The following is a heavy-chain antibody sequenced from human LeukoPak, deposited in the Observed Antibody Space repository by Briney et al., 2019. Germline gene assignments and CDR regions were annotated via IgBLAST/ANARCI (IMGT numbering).Heavy chain of an antibody. J-gene: IGHJ5*02. CDR1: GGSFSGYY. CDR3: ARGGIAAATDWFDP. Sequence: SETLSLTCAVHGGSFSGYYWRWIRQPPGKGLEWIGEINHSGSTNYNPSLKSRVTISVDTSKNQFSLKLSSVTAADTAVYYCARGGIAAATDWFDPWGQGTLVTVSS. V-gene: IGHV4-34*01. D-gene: IGHD6-13*01. CDR2: INHSGST.